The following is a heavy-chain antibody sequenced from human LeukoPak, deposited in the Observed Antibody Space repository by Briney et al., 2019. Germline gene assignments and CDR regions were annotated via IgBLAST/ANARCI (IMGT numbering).Heavy chain of an antibody. V-gene: IGHV3-23*01. CDR1: GITLSNYG. Sequence: GGSLRLSCAVSGITLSNYGMSWVRQAPGKGLEAPGKGLEWVSTISASGHATYYPDSVRGRFTISRDNSKSTLHLQMDSLRAEDSALYYCAKWPEGATPKFHHWGQGTLVTVSS. CDR3: AKWPEGATPKFHH. J-gene: IGHJ4*02. D-gene: IGHD1-26*01. CDR2: ISASGHAT.